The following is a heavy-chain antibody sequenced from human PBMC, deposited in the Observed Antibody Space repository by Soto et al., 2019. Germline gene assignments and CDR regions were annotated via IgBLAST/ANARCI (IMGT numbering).Heavy chain of an antibody. Sequence: EVQLVESGGGLVQPGGSLKLCCAASGFTFSGSAMQWVRQASGKGLEWVGRIRSKANSYATEYGVSVKGKFTISRDDSRNTAYLQMNSLKTEDTAAYYCARGVYNFWSGHPKGLDYWGQGTVVTVSS. CDR1: GFTFSGSA. CDR2: IRSKANSYAT. J-gene: IGHJ4*02. CDR3: ARGVYNFWSGHPKGLDY. V-gene: IGHV3-73*02. D-gene: IGHD3-3*01.